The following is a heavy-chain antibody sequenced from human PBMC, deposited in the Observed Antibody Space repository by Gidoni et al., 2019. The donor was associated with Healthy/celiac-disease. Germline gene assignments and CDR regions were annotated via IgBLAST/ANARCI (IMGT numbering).Heavy chain of an antibody. Sequence: QVQLVESGGGVVQPGRSLRLSCAASGFTFSSYAMHGVRQAPGKGLEWVAGISYDGSNKYYADSVKGRFTSSRDNSKNTLYLQMNSLRAEDTAVYYCARDRDTGDTAMVFDYWGQGTLVTVSS. V-gene: IGHV3-30-3*01. D-gene: IGHD5-18*01. CDR3: ARDRDTGDTAMVFDY. CDR2: ISYDGSNK. J-gene: IGHJ4*02. CDR1: GFTFSSYA.